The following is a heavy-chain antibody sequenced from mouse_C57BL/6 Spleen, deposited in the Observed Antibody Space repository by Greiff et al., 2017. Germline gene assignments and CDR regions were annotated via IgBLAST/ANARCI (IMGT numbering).Heavy chain of an antibody. D-gene: IGHD2-1*01. Sequence: VQLQQSGAELVKPGASVKISCKASGYAFSSYWMNWVKQRPGKGLEWIGQIYPGDGDTNYNGKFKGKATLTADKSSSTAYMQLSSLTSEDSAVYFCARSVGNLPPYYAMDYWGQGTSVTVSS. V-gene: IGHV1-80*01. J-gene: IGHJ4*01. CDR3: ARSVGNLPPYYAMDY. CDR2: IYPGDGDT. CDR1: GYAFSSYW.